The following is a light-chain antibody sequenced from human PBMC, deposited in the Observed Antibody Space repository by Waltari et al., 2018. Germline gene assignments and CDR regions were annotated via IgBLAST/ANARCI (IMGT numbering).Light chain of an antibody. V-gene: IGKV1-39*01. CDR2: AAT. Sequence: DIQVIQSPSSLSASVGDRVTITCRVSQSISDYLNWFQVKPGRAPNLLIYAATGLQSGVPSRFNGSGSGAHFTLTISRLRPEDSASYFCQQNYRTPPTFGQGTKVEI. J-gene: IGKJ1*01. CDR1: QSISDY. CDR3: QQNYRTPPT.